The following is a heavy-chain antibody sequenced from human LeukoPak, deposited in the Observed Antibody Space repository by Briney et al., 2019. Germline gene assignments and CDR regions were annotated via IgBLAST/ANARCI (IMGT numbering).Heavy chain of an antibody. V-gene: IGHV3-23*01. Sequence: GGSLRLSCAASGFTFSSYAMSWVRQAPGKGLEWVSAISGSGGSTYYADSVKGRFTISRDNSKNTLYLQMNSLRAEDTAVYYCAKHVVVVPAAIYYFDYWGQGTLVTVSS. CDR2: ISGSGGST. D-gene: IGHD2-2*01. CDR3: AKHVVVVPAAIYYFDY. J-gene: IGHJ4*02. CDR1: GFTFSSYA.